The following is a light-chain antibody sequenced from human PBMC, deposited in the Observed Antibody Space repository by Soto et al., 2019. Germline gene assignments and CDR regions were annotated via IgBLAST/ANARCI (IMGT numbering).Light chain of an antibody. CDR1: QSVSSSY. CDR3: QQRSNWPPIT. J-gene: IGKJ5*01. CDR2: DAS. V-gene: IGKV3-11*01. Sequence: EIVLTQSPGTLSLSPWERATLSCMASQSVSSSYLAWYQQKPGQAPRLLIYDASNRATGIPARFSGSGSGTDFTLTISSLEPEDFAVYYCQQRSNWPPITFGQGTRLEIK.